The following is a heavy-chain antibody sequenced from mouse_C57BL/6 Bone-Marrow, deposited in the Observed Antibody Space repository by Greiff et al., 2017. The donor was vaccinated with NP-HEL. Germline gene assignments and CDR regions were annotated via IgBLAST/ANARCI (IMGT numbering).Heavy chain of an antibody. J-gene: IGHJ1*03. CDR3: ARRTTWYFDV. D-gene: IGHD2-12*01. Sequence: EVMLVESGGGLVQPGGSLSLSCAASGFTFTDYYISWVRQPPGKALEWLGFIRNKANGYTTEYSASVKGRFTISRDNSQSILYLQMNALRAEDSATYYCARRTTWYFDVWGTGTTVTVSS. CDR2: IRNKANGYTT. CDR1: GFTFTDYY. V-gene: IGHV7-3*01.